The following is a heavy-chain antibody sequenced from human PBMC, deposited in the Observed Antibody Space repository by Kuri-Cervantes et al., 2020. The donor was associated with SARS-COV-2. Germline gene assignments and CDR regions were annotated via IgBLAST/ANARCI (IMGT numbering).Heavy chain of an antibody. D-gene: IGHD6-6*01. CDR2: ISGSGGST. CDR1: GYSFSNSW. CDR3: AREALYGSSSSGGFDY. Sequence: GGSLRLSCQGFGYSFSNSWIGWVRQAPGKGLEWVSAISGSGGSTYYADSVKGRFTISRDNSKNTLYLQMNSLRAEDTAVYYCAREALYGSSSSGGFDYWGQGTLVTVSS. J-gene: IGHJ4*02. V-gene: IGHV3-23*01.